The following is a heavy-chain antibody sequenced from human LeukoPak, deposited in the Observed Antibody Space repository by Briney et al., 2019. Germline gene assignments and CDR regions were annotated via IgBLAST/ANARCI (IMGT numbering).Heavy chain of an antibody. V-gene: IGHV3-48*03. CDR3: APPPLECGGDCYSYYFDY. Sequence: SGGSLRLSCAASGFTFSSYEMNWVRQAPGKGLEWVSYISSSGSTIYYADSVKGRFTISRDNAKNSLYLQMNSLRAEDTAVYYCAPPPLECGGDCYSYYFDYWGQGTLVTVSS. CDR2: ISSSGSTI. J-gene: IGHJ4*02. D-gene: IGHD2-21*02. CDR1: GFTFSSYE.